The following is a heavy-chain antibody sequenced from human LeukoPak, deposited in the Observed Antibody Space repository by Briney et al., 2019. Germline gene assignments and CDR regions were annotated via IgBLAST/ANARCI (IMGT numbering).Heavy chain of an antibody. CDR1: GFPLSSYA. Sequence: PGGSLRLSCAASGFPLSSYAMSWVRQDPGKGLEWVAATSSSDPGTYHADSVRGRFTISRDNSKNTLYLQMNRLRVEDAAVYYCARAPVTSCRGAFCYPFDYWGQGTLVTVSS. V-gene: IGHV3-23*01. CDR3: ARAPVTSCRGAFCYPFDY. J-gene: IGHJ4*02. D-gene: IGHD2-15*01. CDR2: TSSSDPGT.